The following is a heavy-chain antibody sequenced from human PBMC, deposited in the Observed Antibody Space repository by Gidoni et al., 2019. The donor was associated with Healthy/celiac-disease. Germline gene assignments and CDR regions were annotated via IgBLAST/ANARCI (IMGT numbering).Heavy chain of an antibody. CDR2: INSDGSST. CDR3: ARVGTYYDILTGYYYGMDV. Sequence: EVQLVESGGGLVQPGGSLRLSCAASGFTFSSYWMHWVRQAPGKGLVWVSRINSDGSSTSYADSVKGRFTISRDNAKNTLYLQMNSLRAEDTAVYYCARVGTYYDILTGYYYGMDVWGQGTTVTVSS. CDR1: GFTFSSYW. V-gene: IGHV3-74*01. D-gene: IGHD3-9*01. J-gene: IGHJ6*02.